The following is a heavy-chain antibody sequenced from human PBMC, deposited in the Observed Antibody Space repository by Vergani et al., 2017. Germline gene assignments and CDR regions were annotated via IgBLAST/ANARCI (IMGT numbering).Heavy chain of an antibody. CDR1: GGSISSSSYY. CDR2: IYYSGST. Sequence: QLQLQESGPGLVKPSGTLSLTCTVSGGSISSSSYYWGWIRQPPGKGLEWIGSIYYSGSTYYNPSLKSRVTISVDTSKNQFSLKLSSVTAADTAVYYCARHPYCSRTSCYGGWFDPWGQGTLVTVSS. J-gene: IGHJ5*02. CDR3: ARHPYCSRTSCYGGWFDP. D-gene: IGHD2-2*01. V-gene: IGHV4-39*01.